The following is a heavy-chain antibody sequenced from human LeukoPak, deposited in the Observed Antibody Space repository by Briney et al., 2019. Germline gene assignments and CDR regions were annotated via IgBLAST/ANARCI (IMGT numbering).Heavy chain of an antibody. Sequence: SETLSLTCTVSGGSISSGDYYWSWIRQPPGKGLEWIGYIYYSGSTYYNPSLKSRVTISVDTSKNQFSLKLSSVTAADTAVYYCARSKVDTAMVTSDDYWGQGTLVTVSS. CDR3: ARSKVDTAMVTSDDY. CDR1: GGSISSGDYY. V-gene: IGHV4-30-4*01. J-gene: IGHJ4*02. CDR2: IYYSGST. D-gene: IGHD5-18*01.